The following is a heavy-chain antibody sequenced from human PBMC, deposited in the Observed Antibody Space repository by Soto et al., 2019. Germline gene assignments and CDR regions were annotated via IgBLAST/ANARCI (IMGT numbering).Heavy chain of an antibody. CDR1: GGSISSYY. J-gene: IGHJ4*02. D-gene: IGHD6-13*01. CDR3: ARHGPIAAAGTVFDY. V-gene: IGHV4-59*08. CDR2: IYYSGST. Sequence: SETLSLTCTVSGGSISSYYWTWIRQPPGKGLEWIGYIYYSGSTNYNPSLKSRVTISVDTSKNQFSLKLSSVTAADTAVYYCARHGPIAAAGTVFDYWGQGALVTVSS.